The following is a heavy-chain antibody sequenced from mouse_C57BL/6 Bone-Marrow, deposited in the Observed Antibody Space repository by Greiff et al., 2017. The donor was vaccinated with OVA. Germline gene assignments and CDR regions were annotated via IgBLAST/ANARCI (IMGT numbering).Heavy chain of an antibody. J-gene: IGHJ4*01. D-gene: IGHD2-1*01. Sequence: EVMLVESGEGLVKPGGSLKLSCAASGFTFSGYAMSWVRQTPEKRLEWVAYISSGGDYIYYADTVKGRFTISRDNARNTLYLRLSSLKSEDTAIYYCTRLLEALDYWGQGTSVTVSS. V-gene: IGHV5-9-1*02. CDR2: ISSGGDYI. CDR1: GFTFSGYA. CDR3: TRLLEALDY.